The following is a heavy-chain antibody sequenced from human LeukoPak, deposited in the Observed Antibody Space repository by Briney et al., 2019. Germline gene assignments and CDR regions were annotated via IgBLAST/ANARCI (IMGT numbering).Heavy chain of an antibody. J-gene: IGHJ4*02. D-gene: IGHD6-13*01. Sequence: GGSLRLSCAASGFTVSAYAMAWVRQAPGKGLEWVANIKQDGSDKYYMDSVKGRFTISRDNAKNSLYLQMNSLRAEDTAVYYCAKDSGWFRFDYWGQGTLVTVSS. CDR3: AKDSGWFRFDY. V-gene: IGHV3-7*03. CDR2: IKQDGSDK. CDR1: GFTVSAYA.